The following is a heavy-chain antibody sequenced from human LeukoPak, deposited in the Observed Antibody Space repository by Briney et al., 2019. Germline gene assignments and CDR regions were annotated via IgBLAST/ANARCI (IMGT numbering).Heavy chain of an antibody. D-gene: IGHD2-2*01. V-gene: IGHV4-30-2*06. J-gene: IGHJ4*02. CDR2: INHSGST. CDR3: ARALGYCSSTSCPTGY. Sequence: SQTLSLTCTVSGGSVNSGDSYWSWIRQSPGKGLEWIGEINHSGSTNYNPSLKSRVTISVDTSKNQFSLKLSSVTAADTAVYYCARALGYCSSTSCPTGYWGQGTLVTASS. CDR1: GGSVNSGDSY.